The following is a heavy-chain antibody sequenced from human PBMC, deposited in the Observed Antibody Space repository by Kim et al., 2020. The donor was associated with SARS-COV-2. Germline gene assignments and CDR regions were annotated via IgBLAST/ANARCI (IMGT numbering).Heavy chain of an antibody. D-gene: IGHD4-17*01. Sequence: GGSLRLSCAASGFTFSSYGMHWVRQAPGKGLEWVAVIWYDGSNKYYADSVKGRFTISRDNSKNTLYLQMNSLRAEDTAVYYCARDPRGPQQSRDYGDYGGGYYYGMDVWGQGTTVTVSS. V-gene: IGHV3-33*01. CDR3: ARDPRGPQQSRDYGDYGGGYYYGMDV. CDR2: IWYDGSNK. CDR1: GFTFSSYG. J-gene: IGHJ6*02.